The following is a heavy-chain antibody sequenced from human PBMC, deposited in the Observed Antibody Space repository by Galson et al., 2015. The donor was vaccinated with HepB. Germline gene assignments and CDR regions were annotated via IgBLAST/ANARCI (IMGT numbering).Heavy chain of an antibody. V-gene: IGHV3-21*01. D-gene: IGHD4-17*01. Sequence: SLRLSCAASGFTFSSYSMNWVRQAPGKGLEWVSSISSSSSYIYYADSVKGRFTISRDNAKNSLYLQMNSLRAEDTAVYYCARDKTTVTTVDYWGQGTLVTVSS. CDR1: GFTFSSYS. J-gene: IGHJ4*02. CDR3: ARDKTTVTTVDY. CDR2: ISSSSSYI.